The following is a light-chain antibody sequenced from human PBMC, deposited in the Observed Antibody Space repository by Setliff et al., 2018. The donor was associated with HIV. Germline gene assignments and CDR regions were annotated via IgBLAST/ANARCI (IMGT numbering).Light chain of an antibody. CDR1: SSDVGGYDY. CDR3: SSYTFSTSLEVI. Sequence: QSALTQPASVSGSPGQSITISCTGTSSDVGGYDYVSWYQQHPGTAPNLMIYDVSNRPSGVSTRFSGSKSGNTASLTISGLQAEDEADYYCSSYTFSTSLEVIFGGGTKVTVL. CDR2: DVS. V-gene: IGLV2-14*03. J-gene: IGLJ2*01.